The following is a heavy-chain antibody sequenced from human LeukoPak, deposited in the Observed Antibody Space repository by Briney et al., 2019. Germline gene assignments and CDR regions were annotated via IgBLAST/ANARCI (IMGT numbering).Heavy chain of an antibody. V-gene: IGHV3-21*01. J-gene: IGHJ4*02. CDR1: GFTFSSYW. D-gene: IGHD1-26*01. CDR2: ISSSSSYI. Sequence: GGSLRLSCAASGFTFSSYWMSWVRQAPGKGLEWVSSISSSSSYIYYADSVKGRFTISRDNAKNSLYLQMNILRAEDTAVYYCAREGGSYYMDYWGQGTLVTVSS. CDR3: AREGGSYYMDY.